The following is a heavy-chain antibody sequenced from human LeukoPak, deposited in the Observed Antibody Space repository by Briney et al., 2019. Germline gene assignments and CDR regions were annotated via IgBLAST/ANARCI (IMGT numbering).Heavy chain of an antibody. J-gene: IGHJ2*01. V-gene: IGHV3-48*01. Sequence: PGGSLRLSCAASGFTFSSYSMNWVRQAPGKGLEWVSYISSSSTIYYADSVKGRFTISRDNAKNSLYLQMNSLRAEDTAVYYCAREGWAAAGHWYFDLWGRGTLVTVSS. CDR1: GFTFSSYS. CDR2: ISSSSTI. CDR3: AREGWAAAGHWYFDL. D-gene: IGHD6-13*01.